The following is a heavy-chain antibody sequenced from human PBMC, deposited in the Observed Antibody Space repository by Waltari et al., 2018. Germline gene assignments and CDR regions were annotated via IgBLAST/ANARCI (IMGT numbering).Heavy chain of an antibody. Sequence: QVQLVQSGAEVKKPGSSVKVSCKASGGTFSSYAISWVRQAPGQRLEGMGGIIPIFGTANYAQKFQGRVTITADESTSTAYMELSSLRSEDTAVYYCASSQSEGMPAGFRYYYYYMDVWGKGTTVTVSS. CDR1: GGTFSSYA. D-gene: IGHD5-12*01. J-gene: IGHJ6*03. CDR3: ASSQSEGMPAGFRYYYYYMDV. CDR2: IIPIFGTA. V-gene: IGHV1-69*12.